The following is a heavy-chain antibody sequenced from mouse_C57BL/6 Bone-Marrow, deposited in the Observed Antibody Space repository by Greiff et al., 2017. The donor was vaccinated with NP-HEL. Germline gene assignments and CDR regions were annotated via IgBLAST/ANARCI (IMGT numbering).Heavy chain of an antibody. CDR2: INPNNGGT. Sequence: QVQLQQPGTELVKPGASVKLSCKASGYTFTSYWMHWLKQRPGQGLEWIGNINPNNGGTNDNEKFKTKATLTVDKSSSTAYLQLSSLTSGDSAVYYCARDSGYAFDYWGQGTTLTVSS. CDR3: ARDSGYAFDY. CDR1: GYTFTSYW. D-gene: IGHD3-2*02. J-gene: IGHJ2*01. V-gene: IGHV1-53*01.